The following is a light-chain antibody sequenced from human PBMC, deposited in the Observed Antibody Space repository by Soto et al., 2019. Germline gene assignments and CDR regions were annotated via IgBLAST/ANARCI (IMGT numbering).Light chain of an antibody. CDR3: SSYRGTSTVV. V-gene: IGLV2-14*01. Sequence: ALTQPASVSGSPGQSITISCTGTSSDIGAYNFVSWFQHHPGKAPKLVIYDVSDRPSGVSNRFSGSKSGNTASLTISGLQAEDEADYFCSSYRGTSTVVFGGGTKLTVL. CDR1: SSDIGAYNF. CDR2: DVS. J-gene: IGLJ2*01.